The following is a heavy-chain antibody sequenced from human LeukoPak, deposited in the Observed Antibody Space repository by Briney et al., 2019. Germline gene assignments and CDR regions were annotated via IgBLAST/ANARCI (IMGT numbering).Heavy chain of an antibody. CDR2: IYYSGST. Sequence: PSETLSLTCTVSGGSVSSGSYYWSWIRQPPGKGLEWIGYIYYSGSTQYNPSLKSRVTISVDTSKQQFSLKLSSVTAADTAVYYCARDLELERNRWNYFESWGQGTLVTVSS. CDR3: ARDLELERNRWNYFES. D-gene: IGHD1-1*01. CDR1: GGSVSSGSYY. V-gene: IGHV4-61*01. J-gene: IGHJ4*02.